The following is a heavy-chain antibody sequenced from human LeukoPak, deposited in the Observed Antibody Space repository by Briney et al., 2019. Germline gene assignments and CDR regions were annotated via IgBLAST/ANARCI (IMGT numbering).Heavy chain of an antibody. CDR2: IFASGTS. D-gene: IGHD3-16*02. V-gene: IGHV4-59*01. J-gene: IGHJ4*02. CDR1: SGSIASYY. Sequence: SETLSLTCSLSSGSIASYYWTWVRQTPRKGLEGIGYIFASGTSEYNPSLKSRVTIALDMSRNQFSLKTTSVPAADTAVYFCARGWGSSRGRLDSWGQGTLVTVS. CDR3: ARGWGSSRGRLDS.